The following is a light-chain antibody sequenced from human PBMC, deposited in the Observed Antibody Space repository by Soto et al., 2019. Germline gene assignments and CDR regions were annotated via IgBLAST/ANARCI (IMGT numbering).Light chain of an antibody. J-gene: IGKJ4*01. Sequence: IVLTQSPATLSVSPGERAYLSVRASQSVSSNLAWYQQKPGQAPRLIIYGASTRATGIPATFSGSGSGAEFNLTISSLQSEDFGVYYCQQYNNWPRATCGGGTKVDIK. CDR1: QSVSSN. CDR2: GAS. CDR3: QQYNNWPRAT. V-gene: IGKV3-15*01.